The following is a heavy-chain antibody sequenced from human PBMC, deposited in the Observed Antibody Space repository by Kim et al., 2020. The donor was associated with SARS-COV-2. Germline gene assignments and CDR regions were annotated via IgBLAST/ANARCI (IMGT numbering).Heavy chain of an antibody. J-gene: IGHJ4*02. CDR2: IWYDVTTE. CDR1: GFTFSSFG. V-gene: IGHV3-33*06. D-gene: IGHD3-10*01. Sequence: GGSLRLSCATSGFTFSSFGMHWVRQAPGKGLEWVAVIWYDVTTEYYADSVKGRFTISRDNSKNTLYLQMDNLRAEDTAVYYCVKALGTGSYYPPLDTWGQGTLVTVSS. CDR3: VKALGTGSYYPPLDT.